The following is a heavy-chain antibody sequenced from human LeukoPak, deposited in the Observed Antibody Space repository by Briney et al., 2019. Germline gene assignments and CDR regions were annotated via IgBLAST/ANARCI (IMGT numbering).Heavy chain of an antibody. V-gene: IGHV1-18*01. Sequence: GASVKVSCKASGYTFTSYGISWVRQAPGQGLEWMGWISAYNGNTNDAQKLQGRVTMTTDTSTSTAYMELRSLRSDDTAVYYCARGPYYDILTGYSYYFDYWGQGTLVTVSS. CDR2: ISAYNGNT. CDR1: GYTFTSYG. J-gene: IGHJ4*02. CDR3: ARGPYYDILTGYSYYFDY. D-gene: IGHD3-9*01.